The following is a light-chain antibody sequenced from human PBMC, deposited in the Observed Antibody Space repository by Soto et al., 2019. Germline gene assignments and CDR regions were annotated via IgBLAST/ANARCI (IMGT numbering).Light chain of an antibody. CDR2: ASN. Sequence: QAVVTQPPSASGTPGQRVTISCSGGSSNIGSTTVNWYQQLPGTAPKLLIYASNQRPSGVPDRFSGSKSGTSASLAISGLQSEDEADYYCAAWDDSLNGWVFGGGTKLTVL. CDR3: AAWDDSLNGWV. V-gene: IGLV1-44*01. J-gene: IGLJ3*02. CDR1: SSNIGSTT.